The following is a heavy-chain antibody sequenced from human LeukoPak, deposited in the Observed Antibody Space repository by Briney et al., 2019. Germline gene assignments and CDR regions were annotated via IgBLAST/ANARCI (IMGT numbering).Heavy chain of an antibody. J-gene: IGHJ3*02. CDR2: INHSGST. CDR1: GGSFSGYY. V-gene: IGHV4-34*01. D-gene: IGHD3-22*01. Sequence: PSETLSLTCAVYGGSFSGYYWSWIRQPPGKGLEWIGEINHSGSTYYNPSLKSRVTISVDTSKNQFSLKLSSVTAADTAVYYCARHYVRSGGKVVPRRASDIWGQGTMVTVSS. CDR3: ARHYVRSGGKVVPRRASDI.